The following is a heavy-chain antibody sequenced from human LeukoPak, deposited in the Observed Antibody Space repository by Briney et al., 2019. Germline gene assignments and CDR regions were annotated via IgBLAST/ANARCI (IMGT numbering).Heavy chain of an antibody. D-gene: IGHD3-22*01. Sequence: PSETLSLTCAVYGGSFSGYYWSWIRQPPGKGLEWIGEINHSGSTNYNPSLKSRVTISVDTSKNQFSLKLSSVTAADTAVYYCARAQYYDSSGYYYYYYMDVWGKGTTVTVSS. V-gene: IGHV4-34*01. CDR1: GGSFSGYY. CDR3: ARAQYYDSSGYYYYYYMDV. CDR2: INHSGST. J-gene: IGHJ6*03.